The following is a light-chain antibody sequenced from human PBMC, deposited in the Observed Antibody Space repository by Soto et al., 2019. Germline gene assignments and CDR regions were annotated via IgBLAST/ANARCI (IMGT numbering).Light chain of an antibody. V-gene: IGLV2-14*01. CDR2: EVS. J-gene: IGLJ1*01. CDR1: TNDVGGYNY. Sequence: QSVLTQPASVSGSPGQSITISCTGTTNDVGGYNYVSWYQQHPGKAPKLLIFEVSSRPSGVSDRFSGSKSGNTASLTISALQAEEEADYFCNSYSSSTALPNVFGTGTKVTVL. CDR3: NSYSSSTALPNV.